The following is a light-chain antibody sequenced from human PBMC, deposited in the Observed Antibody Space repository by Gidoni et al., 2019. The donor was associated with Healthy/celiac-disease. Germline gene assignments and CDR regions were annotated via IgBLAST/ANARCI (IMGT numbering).Light chain of an antibody. CDR3: QQLNTYPRT. CDR1: QGISSY. J-gene: IGKJ5*01. CDR2: SAS. V-gene: IGKV1-9*01. Sequence: DIQLTQAPSFLSASVGDRVTVTCRASQGISSYLGWYQQKPGKAPKLLIYSASILQGGVPSRFGGSRSGTEFTLTISSLQPEDFATYYCQQLNTYPRTFGRGTRLEIK.